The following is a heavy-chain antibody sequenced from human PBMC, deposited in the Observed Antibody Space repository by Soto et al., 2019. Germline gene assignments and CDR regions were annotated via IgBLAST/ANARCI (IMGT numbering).Heavy chain of an antibody. CDR3: ARGVAAHDFDY. D-gene: IGHD2-15*01. CDR2: ISSSSSYI. V-gene: IGHV3-21*01. CDR1: GFTFSSYS. Sequence: EVQLVESGGGLVKPGGSLRLSCAASGFTFSSYSMNWVRQAPGKGLEWVSSISSSSSYIYYADSVKGRFTISRDNATNSLYLQMNSLRAEETAVYYCARGVAAHDFDYWGQGTLVTVSS. J-gene: IGHJ4*02.